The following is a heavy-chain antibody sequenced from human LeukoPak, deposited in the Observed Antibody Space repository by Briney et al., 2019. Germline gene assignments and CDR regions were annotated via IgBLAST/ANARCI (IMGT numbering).Heavy chain of an antibody. CDR1: GFTFSSYA. CDR3: ARDQWLGTHYYYMDV. J-gene: IGHJ6*03. V-gene: IGHV3-23*01. CDR2: ISGSGGST. Sequence: QPGGSLRLSCAASGFTFSSYAMSWVRQAPGKGLEWVSAISGSGGSTYYADSVKGRFTISRDNSKNTLYLQMNSLRAEDTAVYYCARDQWLGTHYYYMDVWGKGTTVTVSS. D-gene: IGHD6-19*01.